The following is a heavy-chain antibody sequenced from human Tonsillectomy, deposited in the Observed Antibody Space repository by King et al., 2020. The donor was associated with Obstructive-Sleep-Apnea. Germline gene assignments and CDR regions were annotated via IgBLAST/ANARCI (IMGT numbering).Heavy chain of an antibody. D-gene: IGHD3-3*01. CDR2: IYYSGST. Sequence: QLQESGPGLVKPSETLSLTCTVSGGSISSYYWSWIRQPPGKGLEWIGYIYYSGSTNYNPSLKSRVTIAVDTSKNQFSLKLRSVTAADTAVYYCARETIFGGWFDPWGQGTLVTVSS. J-gene: IGHJ5*02. CDR3: ARETIFGGWFDP. V-gene: IGHV4-59*01. CDR1: GGSISSYY.